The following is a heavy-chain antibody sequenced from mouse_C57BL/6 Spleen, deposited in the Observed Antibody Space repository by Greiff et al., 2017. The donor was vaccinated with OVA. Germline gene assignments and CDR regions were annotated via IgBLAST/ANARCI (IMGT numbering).Heavy chain of an antibody. D-gene: IGHD2-4*01. V-gene: IGHV1-54*01. CDR2: INPGSGGT. CDR3: AREGYYDYGGAMDY. Sequence: QVQLQQSGAELVRPGTSVKESCKASGYAFTNYLIEWVKQRPGQGLEWIGVINPGSGGTNYNEKFKGKATLTAVKSSSTAYMQLSSLTSEDSAVYFCAREGYYDYGGAMDYWGQGTSVTVSS. J-gene: IGHJ4*01. CDR1: GYAFTNYL.